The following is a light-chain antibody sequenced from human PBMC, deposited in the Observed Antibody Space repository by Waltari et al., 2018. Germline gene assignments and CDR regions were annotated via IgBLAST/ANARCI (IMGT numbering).Light chain of an antibody. J-gene: IGKJ4*01. CDR1: QSISTN. CDR3: QQYDNLPFT. CDR2: AAS. Sequence: IVMTQSPASLSVSPGERATLSCKTSQSISTNLAWYQQKPGQAPRLLIYAASTRATGFAARFSGSGSGTEFTLTISSLQSEDFATYYCQQYDNLPFTFGGGTKVEIK. V-gene: IGKV3-15*01.